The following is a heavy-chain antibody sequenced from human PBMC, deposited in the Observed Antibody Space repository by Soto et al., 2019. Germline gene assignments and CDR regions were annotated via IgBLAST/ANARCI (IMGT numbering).Heavy chain of an antibody. D-gene: IGHD2-15*01. J-gene: IGHJ4*02. V-gene: IGHV3-30-3*01. CDR1: GFTFSSYA. Sequence: GGSLRLSCAASGFTFSSYAMHWVRQAPGKGLEWVAVISYDGSNKYYADSVKGRFTISRDNSKNTLYLQMNSLRAEDTAVYYCAREVVVAATFFDYWGQGTLVTVSS. CDR2: ISYDGSNK. CDR3: AREVVVAATFFDY.